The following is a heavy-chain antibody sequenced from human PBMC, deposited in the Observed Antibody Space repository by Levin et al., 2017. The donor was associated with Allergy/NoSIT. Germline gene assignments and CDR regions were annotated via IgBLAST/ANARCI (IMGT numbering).Heavy chain of an antibody. V-gene: IGHV3-74*01. CDR1: GFTFSTSW. CDR2: IKSGGSST. D-gene: IGHD2-2*01. J-gene: IGHJ4*02. Sequence: GESLKISCVASGFTFSTSWMHWVRQVPGKGLVWLARIKSGGSSTRYADSVKGRFTISRDNAKNTLYLQMNSLRAEDTAVYYCARHIVVVPAAEPFDYWGQGTLVTVSS. CDR3: ARHIVVVPAAEPFDY.